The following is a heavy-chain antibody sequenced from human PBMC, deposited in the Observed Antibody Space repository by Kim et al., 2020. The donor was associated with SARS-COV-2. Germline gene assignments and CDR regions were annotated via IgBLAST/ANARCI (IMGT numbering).Heavy chain of an antibody. Sequence: TYYNPSLKSRVTISVDTSKNQFSLKLSSVTAADTAVYYCARIVATRYFDYWGQGTLVTVSS. J-gene: IGHJ4*02. CDR2: T. V-gene: IGHV4-31*02. CDR3: ARIVATRYFDY. D-gene: IGHD5-12*01.